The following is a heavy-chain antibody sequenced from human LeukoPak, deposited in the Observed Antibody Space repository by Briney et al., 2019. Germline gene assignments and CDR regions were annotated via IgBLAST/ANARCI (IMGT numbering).Heavy chain of an antibody. V-gene: IGHV1-18*01. J-gene: IGHJ6*02. Sequence: ASGKVSCKASGGTFSSYGISWVRQAPGQGLEWMGWISAYNGNTNYAQKLQGRVTMTTDTSTSTAYMELRSLRSDDTAVYYCARDAVYSSGWSYYYYGMDVWGQGTTVTVSS. CDR3: ARDAVYSSGWSYYYYGMDV. CDR1: GGTFSSYG. D-gene: IGHD6-19*01. CDR2: ISAYNGNT.